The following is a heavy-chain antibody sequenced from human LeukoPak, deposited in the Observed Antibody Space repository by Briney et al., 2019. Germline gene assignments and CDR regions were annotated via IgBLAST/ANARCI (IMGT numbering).Heavy chain of an antibody. CDR3: AKAEGYDILTGLDY. CDR1: GFTFSSYA. Sequence: GGSLRLSCATSGFTFSSYAMSWVRQAPGKGLEWVAGIGASGGSTYYADSVKGRFTISRDNSKNTLYLQMNSLRTEDTAVYYCAKAEGYDILTGLDYWGQGTLVTVSA. J-gene: IGHJ4*02. CDR2: IGASGGST. V-gene: IGHV3-23*01. D-gene: IGHD3-9*01.